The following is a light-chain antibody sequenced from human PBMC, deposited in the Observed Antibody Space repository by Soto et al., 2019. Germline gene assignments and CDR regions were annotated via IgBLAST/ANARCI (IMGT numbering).Light chain of an antibody. CDR2: EVS. CDR3: CSYAGINTFYV. CDR1: SSDVGSYNL. Sequence: QAVLTQPASVSGSPGQSITISCTGTSSDVGSYNLVSWYQQHPGKAPKLMLYEVSKRPSGVSNRFSGSKSGNTASLTISGLQAEDEADYYCCSYAGINTFYVFGTGTQLTVL. J-gene: IGLJ1*01. V-gene: IGLV2-23*02.